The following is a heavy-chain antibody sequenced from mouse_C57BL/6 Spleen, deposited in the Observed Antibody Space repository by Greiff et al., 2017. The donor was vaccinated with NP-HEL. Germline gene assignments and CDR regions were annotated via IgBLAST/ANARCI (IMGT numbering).Heavy chain of an antibody. V-gene: IGHV1-50*01. CDR3: ARCNYVRAMDY. J-gene: IGHJ4*01. D-gene: IGHD2-1*01. Sequence: QVQLQQPGAELVKPGASVKLSCKASGYTFTSYWMQWVKQRPGQGLEWIGEIDPSASYTNYNQKFKGKATLTVDTSSSTAYMQLSSLTSEDSAVYYCARCNYVRAMDYWGQGTSVTVSS. CDR2: IDPSASYT. CDR1: GYTFTSYW.